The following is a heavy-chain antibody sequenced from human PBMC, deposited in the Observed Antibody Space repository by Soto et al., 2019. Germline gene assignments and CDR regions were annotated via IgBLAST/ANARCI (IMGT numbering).Heavy chain of an antibody. CDR2: IYYSGST. V-gene: IGHV4-39*01. D-gene: IGHD2-15*01. CDR1: GGNIRSSSYY. J-gene: IGHJ4*02. Sequence: SETQSLTSTVSGGNIRSSSYYWGWIRQPPGKGLEWIGSIYYSGSTYYNPSLKSRVTISVDTSKNQFSLKLSSVTAADTAVYYCARHTPAISISDHWGQGTLVTVSS. CDR3: ARHTPAISISDH.